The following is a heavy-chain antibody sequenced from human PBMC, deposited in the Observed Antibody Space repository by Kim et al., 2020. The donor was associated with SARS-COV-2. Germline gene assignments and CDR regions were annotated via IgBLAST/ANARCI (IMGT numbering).Heavy chain of an antibody. Sequence: SETLSLTCTVSGGSISSSSYYWGWIRQPPGKGLEWIGSIYYSGSTYYNPSLKSRVTISVDTSKNQFSLKLSSVTAADTAVYYCARHAGEGGYYYGSGSPTSPFDYWGQGTLVTVSS. V-gene: IGHV4-39*01. CDR1: GGSISSSSYY. D-gene: IGHD3-10*01. CDR3: ARHAGEGGYYYGSGSPTSPFDY. J-gene: IGHJ4*02. CDR2: IYYSGST.